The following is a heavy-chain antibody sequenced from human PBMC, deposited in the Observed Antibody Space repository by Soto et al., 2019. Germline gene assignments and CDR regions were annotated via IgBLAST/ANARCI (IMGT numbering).Heavy chain of an antibody. CDR2: IYYSGST. J-gene: IGHJ4*02. CDR3: ARVWGQRTNYYLDY. Sequence: SETLSLTCTVSGGSISSGDYYWSWIRQPPGKGLEWIGYIYYSGSTYYNPSLKSRVTISVDTSKNQFSLKLSSVTAADTAGYYCARVWGQRTNYYLDYWGQGXLVTVSS. D-gene: IGHD7-27*01. CDR1: GGSISSGDYY. V-gene: IGHV4-30-4*01.